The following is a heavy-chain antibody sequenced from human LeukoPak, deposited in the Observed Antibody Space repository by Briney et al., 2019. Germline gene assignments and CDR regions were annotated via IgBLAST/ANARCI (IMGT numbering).Heavy chain of an antibody. Sequence: ASVKVSCKASGYTFTGYYMHWVRQAPGQGLEWMGWINPNSGGTNYAQKFQGRVTMTRDTSISTAYMELSRLSSDDTAVYYCARVVVRGVIIRTSWFDPWGQGTLVTVSS. CDR3: ARVVVRGVIIRTSWFDP. D-gene: IGHD3-10*01. CDR1: GYTFTGYY. V-gene: IGHV1-2*02. CDR2: INPNSGGT. J-gene: IGHJ5*02.